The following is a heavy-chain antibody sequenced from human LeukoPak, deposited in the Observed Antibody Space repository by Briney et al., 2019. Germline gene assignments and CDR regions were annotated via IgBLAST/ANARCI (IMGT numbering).Heavy chain of an antibody. Sequence: GASVKVSCKVSGYTLTELSMHWVRQAPGKGLEWMGGFDPEDGETIYAQKFQGRVTMTEDTSTDTAYMELSSLRSEDTAVYYCATFYYYDSSGYPRYYFDYWGQGTLVTVSS. V-gene: IGHV1-24*01. CDR1: GYTLTELS. CDR2: FDPEDGET. D-gene: IGHD3-22*01. CDR3: ATFYYYDSSGYPRYYFDY. J-gene: IGHJ4*02.